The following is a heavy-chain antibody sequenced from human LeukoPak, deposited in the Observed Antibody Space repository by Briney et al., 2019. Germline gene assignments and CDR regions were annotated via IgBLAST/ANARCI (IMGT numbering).Heavy chain of an antibody. CDR1: GFTFSIYW. V-gene: IGHV3-74*01. CDR3: TTPGYCSGGSCYSDY. Sequence: GGSLRLSCAASGFTFSIYWMHWVRQAPGKGLVWVSRINGDGSSTSYADSVKGRFTISRDNAKNTLYLQMNSLKTEDTAVYYCTTPGYCSGGSCYSDYWGQGTLVTVSS. J-gene: IGHJ4*02. D-gene: IGHD2-15*01. CDR2: INGDGSST.